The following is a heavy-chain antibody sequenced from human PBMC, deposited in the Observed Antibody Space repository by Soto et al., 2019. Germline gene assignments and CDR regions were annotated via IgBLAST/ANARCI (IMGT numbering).Heavy chain of an antibody. V-gene: IGHV3-7*01. Sequence: GGSLRLSCAASGFTFSSYWMNWGRQAAGKGLEWVANIKQDGSEKYYVDSVKGRFTISRDNAKNSLYLQMNSMRAEDTAVYYCAREIKTTAIKYYYYGMDVWGQGTTVTVSS. D-gene: IGHD4-4*01. J-gene: IGHJ6*02. CDR2: IKQDGSEK. CDR1: GFTFSSYW. CDR3: AREIKTTAIKYYYYGMDV.